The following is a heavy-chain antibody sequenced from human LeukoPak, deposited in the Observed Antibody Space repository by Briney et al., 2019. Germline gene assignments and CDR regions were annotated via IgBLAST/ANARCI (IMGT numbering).Heavy chain of an antibody. CDR2: INPNSGGT. J-gene: IGHJ4*02. Sequence: ASVKVSCKASGYTFTGYYMHWVRQAPGQGLEWMGWINPNSGGTNYAQKFQGRVTMTRDTSISTAYMELSRLRSDDTAVYYCARAGAVAGHGIDYWGQGTLVTVSS. D-gene: IGHD6-19*01. V-gene: IGHV1-2*02. CDR1: GYTFTGYY. CDR3: ARAGAVAGHGIDY.